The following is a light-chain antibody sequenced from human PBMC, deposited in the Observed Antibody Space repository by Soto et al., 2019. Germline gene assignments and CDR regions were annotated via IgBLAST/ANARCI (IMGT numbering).Light chain of an antibody. CDR2: DVR. CDR3: SSFTSKSSLV. CDR1: MRDVGAYNL. V-gene: IGLV2-14*03. Sequence: QSALTQPASVSGSPGQSITISCAGTMRDVGAYNLVSWYQQHPGSAPQLILYDVRNRPSGISFRFSGSKSGNTASLTISGLQAEDEADYYCSSFTSKSSLVFGGGTKVTVL. J-gene: IGLJ2*01.